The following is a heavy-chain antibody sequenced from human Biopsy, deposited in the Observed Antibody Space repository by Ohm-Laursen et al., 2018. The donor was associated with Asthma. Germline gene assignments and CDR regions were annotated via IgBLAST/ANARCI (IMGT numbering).Heavy chain of an antibody. D-gene: IGHD3-9*01. Sequence: ASVKVSCKASGYTFINYAIHWVRQAPGQRLEWMGWINAGNGNAKYSQKFQGRVTISRDTSASTAYMDLSSLRSEDTAVYYCARTYYDFLTGQVIDAFAIWGQGTMVTVSS. CDR1: GYTFINYA. CDR2: INAGNGNA. J-gene: IGHJ3*02. V-gene: IGHV1-3*01. CDR3: ARTYYDFLTGQVIDAFAI.